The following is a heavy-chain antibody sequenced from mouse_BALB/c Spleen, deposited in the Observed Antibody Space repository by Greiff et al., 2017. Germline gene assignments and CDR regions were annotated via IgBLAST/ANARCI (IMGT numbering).Heavy chain of an antibody. CDR2: IRNKANGYTT. CDR3: ARDTPQGGFDY. J-gene: IGHJ2*01. CDR1: GFTFTDYY. Sequence: EVKLMESGGGLVQPGGSLRLSCATSGFTFTDYYMSWVRQPPGKALEWLGFIRNKANGYTTEYSASVKGRFTISRDNSQSILYLQMNTLRAEDSATYYCARDTPQGGFDYWGQGTTLTVSS. V-gene: IGHV7-3*02.